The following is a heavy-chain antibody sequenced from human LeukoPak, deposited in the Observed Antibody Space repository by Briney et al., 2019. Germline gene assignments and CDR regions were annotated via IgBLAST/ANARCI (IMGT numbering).Heavy chain of an antibody. Sequence: SVKVSCKASGGTFSSYAISWVRQAPGQGLEWMGGVIPIFGTANYAQKFQGRVTITADESTSTAYMELSSLRSEDTAMYYCASGGFNWFDPWGQGTLVTVSS. CDR2: VIPIFGTA. J-gene: IGHJ5*02. CDR1: GGTFSSYA. CDR3: ASGGFNWFDP. V-gene: IGHV1-69*13. D-gene: IGHD3-16*01.